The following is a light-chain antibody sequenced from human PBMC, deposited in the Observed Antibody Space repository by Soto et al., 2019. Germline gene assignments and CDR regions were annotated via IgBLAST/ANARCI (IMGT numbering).Light chain of an antibody. J-gene: IGKJ5*01. V-gene: IGKV3-20*01. CDR3: QQYGGSPIS. Sequence: EVVLTQSPGTLSLSPGARATLSCRASQSVRSSLAWYQQKPGLAPTLLISDASIRASGVPDRFTAGGSGTDFTLTIRRLEPEDFALYYCQQYGGSPISFGRGTRLEFK. CDR1: QSVRSS. CDR2: DAS.